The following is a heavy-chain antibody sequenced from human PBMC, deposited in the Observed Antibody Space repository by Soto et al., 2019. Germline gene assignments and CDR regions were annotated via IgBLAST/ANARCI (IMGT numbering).Heavy chain of an antibody. Sequence: GGSLRLSCAASGFTFDDYAMHWVRQAPGKGLEWVSGISWNSGSIGYADSVKGRFTISRDNAKNSLYLQMNSLRAEDTALYYCATTGWFGELFSSAFDIWGQGTMVTVSS. D-gene: IGHD3-10*01. V-gene: IGHV3-9*01. CDR2: ISWNSGSI. CDR1: GFTFDDYA. CDR3: ATTGWFGELFSSAFDI. J-gene: IGHJ3*02.